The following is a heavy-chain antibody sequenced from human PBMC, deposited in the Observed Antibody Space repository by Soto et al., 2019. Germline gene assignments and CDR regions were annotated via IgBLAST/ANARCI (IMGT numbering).Heavy chain of an antibody. CDR2: IYYSGST. Sequence: QVQLQESGPGLVKPSQTLSLTCTVSGGSVSSGAYYCSWIRQPPGKGLEWIGYIYYSGSTYYNPFLKSRVTISVDTSNTQFSLKLSSVTAADTAVYYCARDSGYGGMDVWGQGTTVTVSS. CDR3: ARDSGYGGMDV. V-gene: IGHV4-30-4*01. J-gene: IGHJ6*02. CDR1: GGSVSSGAYY. D-gene: IGHD3-22*01.